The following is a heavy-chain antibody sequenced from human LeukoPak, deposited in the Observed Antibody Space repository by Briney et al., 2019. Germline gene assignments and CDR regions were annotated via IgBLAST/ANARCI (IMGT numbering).Heavy chain of an antibody. CDR2: IYYSGST. CDR3: AREALNFTMDAFDI. V-gene: IGHV4-59*01. D-gene: IGHD3-10*01. J-gene: IGHJ3*02. Sequence: SETLSLTCTVSGGSISSYYWSWIRQPPVKGLEWIGYIYYSGSTNYNPSLKSRVTISVDTSKNQFSLKLSSVTAADTAVYYCAREALNFTMDAFDIWGQGTMVTVSS. CDR1: GGSISSYY.